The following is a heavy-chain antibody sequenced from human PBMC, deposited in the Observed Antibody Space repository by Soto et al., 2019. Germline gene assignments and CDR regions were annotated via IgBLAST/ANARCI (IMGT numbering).Heavy chain of an antibody. J-gene: IGHJ6*01. Sequence: QVQLVQSGAEVRKPGSSVKVSCKASGGTFSSYTISWVRQAPGQGLEWMGGIIPILGIANYAQKFQGRVRITADNSPRPADMERSGLGAAGTAVYYCSSLLVGYTYGRGGNHGMNVWGQGTTVTVSS. V-gene: IGHV1-69*02. CDR2: IIPILGIA. CDR1: GGTFSSYT. D-gene: IGHD5-18*01. CDR3: SSLLVGYTYGRGGNHGMNV.